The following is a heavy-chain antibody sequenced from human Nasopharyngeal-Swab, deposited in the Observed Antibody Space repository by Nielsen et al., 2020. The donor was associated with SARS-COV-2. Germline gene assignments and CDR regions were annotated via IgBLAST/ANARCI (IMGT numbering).Heavy chain of an antibody. CDR3: ARVSSSWDAYY. Sequence: SETLSLTCTISGGSISSYYWSWVRQPPGKGLEWIGEIYHSGSTNYNPSLKSRVTISVDTSKNQFSLKLSSVTAADTAVYYCARVSSSWDAYYWGQGTLVTVSS. V-gene: IGHV4-34*09. CDR2: IYHSGST. CDR1: GGSISSYY. J-gene: IGHJ4*02. D-gene: IGHD6-13*01.